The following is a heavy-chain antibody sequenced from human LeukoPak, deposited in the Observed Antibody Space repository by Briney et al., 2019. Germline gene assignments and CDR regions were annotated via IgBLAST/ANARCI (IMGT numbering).Heavy chain of an antibody. J-gene: IGHJ4*02. Sequence: SETLSLTCTVSGGSISNYYWSWIRQSPEKGLEWIGYIHDSGSTNYNPSLKSRVTISEDTSKNQFSLKLSSVTAADTAVYYCARLDAAAGRYLQFFYWGQGTLVTVSS. CDR3: ARLDAAAGRYLQFFY. CDR1: GGSISNYY. V-gene: IGHV4-59*08. D-gene: IGHD5-24*01. CDR2: IHDSGST.